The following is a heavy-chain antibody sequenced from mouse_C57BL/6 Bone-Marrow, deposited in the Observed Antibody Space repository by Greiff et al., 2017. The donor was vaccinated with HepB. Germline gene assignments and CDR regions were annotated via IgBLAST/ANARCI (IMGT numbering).Heavy chain of an antibody. CDR3: ARSGVFDY. D-gene: IGHD4-1*01. V-gene: IGHV5-4*03. CDR1: GFTFSSYA. J-gene: IGHJ2*01. CDR2: ISDGGSYT. Sequence: EVNVVESGGGLVKPGGSLKLSCAASGFTFSSYAMSWVRQTPEKRLEWVATISDGGSYTYYPDNVKGRFTISRDNAKNNLYLQMSHLKSEDTAMYYCARSGVFDYWGQGTTLTVSS.